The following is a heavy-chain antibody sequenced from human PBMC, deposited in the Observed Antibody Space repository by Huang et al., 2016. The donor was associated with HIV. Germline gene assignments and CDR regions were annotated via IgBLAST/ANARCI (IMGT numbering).Heavy chain of an antibody. CDR1: GDSISRHY. CDR3: AKVGSAAGRDYMDV. Sequence: QVQLHESGPGLVKPSETLSLTCTVAGDSISRHYWSWVRQPPGGGLEWSGIIYYRGSTTYNPSLRSRLTMSLDTSKNQLSLKLTSVTAADTALYYCAKVGSAAGRDYMDVWGKGTTVTVSS. V-gene: IGHV4-59*11. J-gene: IGHJ6*03. CDR2: IYYRGST.